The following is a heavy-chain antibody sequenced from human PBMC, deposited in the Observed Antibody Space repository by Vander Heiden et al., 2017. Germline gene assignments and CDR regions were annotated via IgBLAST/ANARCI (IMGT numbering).Heavy chain of an antibody. D-gene: IGHD3-16*01. CDR1: GGSVSSGSYY. CDR3: AREGGGYTDPFDY. CDR2: IYYSGST. Sequence: QVQLQESGPGLVKPSETLAPTCPVLGGSVSSGSYYWSWIRQPPGKGLEWIGYIYYSGSTNYNPSLKSRVTISVDTSKNQFSLKLSSVTAADTAVYYCAREGGGYTDPFDYWGQGTLVTVSS. V-gene: IGHV4-61*01. J-gene: IGHJ4*02.